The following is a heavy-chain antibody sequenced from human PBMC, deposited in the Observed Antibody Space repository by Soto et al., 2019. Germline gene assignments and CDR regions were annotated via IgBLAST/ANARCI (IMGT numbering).Heavy chain of an antibody. J-gene: IGHJ3*02. CDR3: ASSIVHDFWSGYYAFDI. CDR1: GFTVSSNY. Sequence: PGGSLSLSCAASGFTVSSNYMSWVRQAPGKGLERVSVIYSGGSTYYADSVKGRFTISRDNSKNTLYLQMNSLRAEDTAVYYCASSIVHDFWSGYYAFDIWGQGTMVTVSS. CDR2: IYSGGST. D-gene: IGHD3-3*01. V-gene: IGHV3-66*01.